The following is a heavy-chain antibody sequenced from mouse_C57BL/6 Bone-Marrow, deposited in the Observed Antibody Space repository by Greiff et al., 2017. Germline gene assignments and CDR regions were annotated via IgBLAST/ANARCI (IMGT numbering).Heavy chain of an antibody. D-gene: IGHD1-1*01. CDR2: IDPENGDT. CDR3: TTGYGSYYYAMDY. Sequence: VQLQQSGAELVRPGASVKLSCTASGFNIKDDYMHWVKQRPEQGLEWIGWIDPENGDTEYASKFQGKATITADTSSNTAYPQLSSLTSEDTAVYYCTTGYGSYYYAMDYWGQGTSVTVSS. V-gene: IGHV14-4*01. CDR1: GFNIKDDY. J-gene: IGHJ4*01.